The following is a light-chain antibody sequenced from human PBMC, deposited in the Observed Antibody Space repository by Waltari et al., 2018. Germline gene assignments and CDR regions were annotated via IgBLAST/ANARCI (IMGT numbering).Light chain of an antibody. Sequence: DIVLTQSPGTLSFSPGDRATLSCRASQSVSSRYLACYQQKPGQAPRLLIYGASNRATGIPDRFSGSGSGTDFTLTIRGLEPEDFAVYYCQQYRSSSWTFGQGTKVEIK. V-gene: IGKV3-20*01. CDR3: QQYRSSSWT. CDR1: QSVSSRY. CDR2: GAS. J-gene: IGKJ1*01.